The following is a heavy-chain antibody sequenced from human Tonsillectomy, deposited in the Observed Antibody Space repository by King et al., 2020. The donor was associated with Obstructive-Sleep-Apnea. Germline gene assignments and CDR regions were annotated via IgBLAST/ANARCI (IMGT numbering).Heavy chain of an antibody. CDR1: GFTFSSYA. V-gene: IGHV3-23*04. Sequence: QLVQSGGGLVQPGGSLRLSCAASGFTFSSYAMSWVRQAPGKGLEWVSAISGSGGSTYYADSVKGRFTTARDNSKNTLYLQMNSLRAEDTAVYYCATRSSSWYTRGWFDPWGQGTLVTVSS. CDR3: ATRSSSWYTRGWFDP. J-gene: IGHJ5*02. CDR2: ISGSGGST. D-gene: IGHD6-13*01.